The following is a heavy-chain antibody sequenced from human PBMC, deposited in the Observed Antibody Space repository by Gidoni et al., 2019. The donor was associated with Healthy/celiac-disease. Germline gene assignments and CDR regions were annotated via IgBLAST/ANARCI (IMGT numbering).Heavy chain of an antibody. J-gene: IGHJ4*02. CDR3: AKSPNIAVAGTSGY. V-gene: IGHV3-23*01. D-gene: IGHD6-19*01. CDR1: GFTFSSYA. CDR2: ISGSGGST. Sequence: EVQLLESGGGLLQPGGSLRLSCAASGFTFSSYAMSWVRQAPGKGLEWVSAISGSGGSTYYADSVKGRFTISRDNSKNTLYLQMNSLRAEDTAVYYCAKSPNIAVAGTSGYWGQGTLVTVSS.